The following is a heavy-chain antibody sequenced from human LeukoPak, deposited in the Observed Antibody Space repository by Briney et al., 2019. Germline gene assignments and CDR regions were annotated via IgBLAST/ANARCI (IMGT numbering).Heavy chain of an antibody. CDR1: GFTFSSYG. CDR3: VRGLAAAGPFDF. V-gene: IGHV3-30*03. J-gene: IGHJ4*02. CDR2: ISYDGSNK. Sequence: AGRSLRLSCAASGFTFSSYGMHWVRQAPGKGLEWVAVISYDGSNKYYADSVKGRFTISRDNSKNTLYLQMNSLRAEDTAVYYCVRGLAAAGPFDFWGQGTLVTVSS. D-gene: IGHD6-13*01.